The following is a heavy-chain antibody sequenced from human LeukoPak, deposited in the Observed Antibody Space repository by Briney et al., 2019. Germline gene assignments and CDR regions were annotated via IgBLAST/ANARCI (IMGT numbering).Heavy chain of an antibody. Sequence: PWGSLRLSCAASGFTFSSYSMNWVRQAPGKGLEWVSSISSSSSYIYYADSVKGRFTISRDNAKNSLYLQMNSLRAEDTAVYYCAREIAVAGTYYFDYWGQGTLVTVSS. V-gene: IGHV3-21*01. J-gene: IGHJ4*02. CDR3: AREIAVAGTYYFDY. CDR1: GFTFSSYS. CDR2: ISSSSSYI. D-gene: IGHD6-19*01.